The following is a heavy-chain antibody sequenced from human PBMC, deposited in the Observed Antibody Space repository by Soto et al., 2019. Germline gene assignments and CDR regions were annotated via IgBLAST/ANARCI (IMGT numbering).Heavy chain of an antibody. V-gene: IGHV4-31*03. D-gene: IGHD1-20*01. J-gene: IGHJ4*02. CDR3: SRDRITTTWAEHDC. CDR1: GDSISSGNYY. Sequence: QVHLQESGPGLVKPSQTLSLTCTVSGDSISSGNYYWSWIRQLPGKGLEWIGYIYHSGNTYFNPSLESRVTISVDTSKNQFSLKLTSVTAADTAVYYCSRDRITTTWAEHDCWGQGTLVTVSS. CDR2: IYHSGNT.